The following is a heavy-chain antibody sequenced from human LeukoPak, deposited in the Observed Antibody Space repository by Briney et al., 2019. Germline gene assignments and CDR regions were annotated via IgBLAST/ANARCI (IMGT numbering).Heavy chain of an antibody. CDR2: IYSSGST. D-gene: IGHD2-2*01. V-gene: IGHV4-59*08. CDR3: ARHYRYCSSTSCYDY. CDR1: GGSISTYY. Sequence: PSETLSLTCTVSGGSISTYYWSWIRQPPGKGLEWIGYIYSSGSTNYNPSLKSRVTISLDTSKNQFSLKLSSVTAADTAVYYCARHYRYCSSTSCYDYWGQGTLVTVSS. J-gene: IGHJ4*02.